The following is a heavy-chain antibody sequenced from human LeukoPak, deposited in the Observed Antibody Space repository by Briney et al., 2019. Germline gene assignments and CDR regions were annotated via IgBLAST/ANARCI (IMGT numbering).Heavy chain of an antibody. CDR2: ISGSGSHT. CDR1: GFTVNNKY. Sequence: LTGGSLRPSCAASGFTVNNKYMSWVRQAPGKGLEWVSSISGSGSHTYYADSVQGRFTVSRDNSKNTVNLHLNTVRAEDTAVYYCAKERVSSGMMEGVLHMWGQGTTVSVSS. V-gene: IGHV3-23*01. CDR3: AKERVSSGMMEGVLHM. D-gene: IGHD2-8*01. J-gene: IGHJ3*02.